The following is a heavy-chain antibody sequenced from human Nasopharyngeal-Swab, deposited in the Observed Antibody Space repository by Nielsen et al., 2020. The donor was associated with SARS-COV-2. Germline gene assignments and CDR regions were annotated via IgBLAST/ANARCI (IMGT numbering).Heavy chain of an antibody. Sequence: SETLSLTCTVSGDSITSSSYYWAWIRQPPGMGLEWIGSVYYSWSTNYYNPSLKGRPAMSVDTSKNEFSLKLSSVTAAGTAVYYCARLPVAGSLPFDYWGQGTLVTVSS. D-gene: IGHD6-19*01. CDR1: GDSITSSSYY. V-gene: IGHV4-39*01. J-gene: IGHJ4*02. CDR3: ARLPVAGSLPFDY. CDR2: VYYSWSTN.